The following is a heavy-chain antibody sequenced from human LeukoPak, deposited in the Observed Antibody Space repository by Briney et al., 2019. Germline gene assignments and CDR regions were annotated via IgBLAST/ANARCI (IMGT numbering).Heavy chain of an antibody. CDR1: GYTFTSYY. Sequence: GASVKVSCKASGYTFTSYYMHWVRQAPGQGLEWMGIINPSGGSTSYAQKFQGRVTMTRDTSTSTVYMELSSLRSEDTAVYYCARDPPGGGAFNYYYYYGMDVWGQGTTVTVSS. CDR3: ARDPPGGGAFNYYYYYGMDV. D-gene: IGHD3-10*01. V-gene: IGHV1-46*01. CDR2: INPSGGST. J-gene: IGHJ6*02.